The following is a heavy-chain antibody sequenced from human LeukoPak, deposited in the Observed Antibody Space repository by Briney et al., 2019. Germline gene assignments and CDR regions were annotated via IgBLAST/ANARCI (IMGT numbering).Heavy chain of an antibody. CDR2: IRSKADGGTT. J-gene: IGHJ4*02. V-gene: IGHV3-49*03. CDR1: GFTFRDYN. CDR3: ARDDRPSGHDFDY. Sequence: SGRSLRISCTASGFTFRDYNINWFRQAPGRGLEWVGFIRSKADGGTTEYAASVKGRFTISRDDSKNVAYLRINNLRAEDTALYYCARDDRPSGHDFDYWGQGTLVTVSS. D-gene: IGHD6-6*01.